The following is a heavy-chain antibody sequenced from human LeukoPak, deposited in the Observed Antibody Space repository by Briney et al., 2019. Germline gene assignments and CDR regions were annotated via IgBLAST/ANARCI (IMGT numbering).Heavy chain of an antibody. CDR2: INSDGSST. CDR1: GFTFSSYW. V-gene: IGHV3-74*01. D-gene: IGHD2-2*01. CDR3: ARDPRYCSSTSCSN. Sequence: GSLKLSCAASGFTFSSYWMHWVRPAPGKGLVWVSRINSDGSSTSYADSVKGRFTISRDNAKNTLYLQMNSLRAEDTAVYYCARDPRYCSSTSCSNWGQGTLVTVSS. J-gene: IGHJ4*02.